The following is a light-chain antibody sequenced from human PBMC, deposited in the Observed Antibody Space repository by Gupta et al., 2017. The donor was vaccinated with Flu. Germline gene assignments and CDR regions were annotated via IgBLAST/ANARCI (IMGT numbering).Light chain of an antibody. J-gene: IGLJ2*01. CDR1: SGHSSYA. CDR2: LNSDGSH. V-gene: IGLV4-69*01. CDR3: QTWGTGIMV. Sequence: VKLTCTLSSGHSSYAIAWHQQQPEKGPRYLMKLNSDGSHSKGDGIPDRFSGSSSGAERYLTISSLQSEDEADYYCQTWGTGIMVFGGGTKLTVL.